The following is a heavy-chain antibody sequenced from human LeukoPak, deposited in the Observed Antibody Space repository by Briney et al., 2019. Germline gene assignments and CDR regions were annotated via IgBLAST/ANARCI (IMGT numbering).Heavy chain of an antibody. D-gene: IGHD3-22*01. CDR2: MNPNSGNT. V-gene: IGHV1-8*01. J-gene: IGHJ3*02. Sequence: GASVKVSCKASGYTFTSYDINWVRQATGQGLEWMGWMNPNSGNTGYAQKFQGRVTMTRNTSISTAYMELSSLRSEDTAVYYCARVFRAGSIVISRPDAFDIWGQGTMVTVSS. CDR1: GYTFTSYD. CDR3: ARVFRAGSIVISRPDAFDI.